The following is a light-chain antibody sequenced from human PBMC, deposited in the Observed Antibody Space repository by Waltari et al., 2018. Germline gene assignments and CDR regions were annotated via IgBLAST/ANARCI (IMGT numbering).Light chain of an antibody. J-gene: IGKJ2*01. CDR3: QQYNTWPYT. CDR1: ERISSSY. Sequence: EILMTQSPGTLSVSPGESASLSCRASERISSSYLAWYQQKGGPPPRLLIYFTSTRAAGVPARFSGSGSGTDFTLTISSVQSEDFAIYYCQQYNTWPYTFGQGTRIEIK. CDR2: FTS. V-gene: IGKV3-15*01.